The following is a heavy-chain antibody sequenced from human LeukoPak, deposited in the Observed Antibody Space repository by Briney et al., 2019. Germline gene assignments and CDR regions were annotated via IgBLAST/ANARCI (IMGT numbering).Heavy chain of an antibody. CDR3: ARVGYSSGWYSTGFVSLDY. J-gene: IGHJ4*02. D-gene: IGHD6-19*01. CDR2: MNPNSGNT. CDR1: GYTFTRYD. Sequence: ASVKVSCKASGYTFTRYDINWVRQATGQGLEWMGWMNPNSGNTGYAQKFQGRVTMTRNTSISTAYMELSSLRSEDTAVYYCARVGYSSGWYSTGFVSLDYWGQGTLVTVSS. V-gene: IGHV1-8*01.